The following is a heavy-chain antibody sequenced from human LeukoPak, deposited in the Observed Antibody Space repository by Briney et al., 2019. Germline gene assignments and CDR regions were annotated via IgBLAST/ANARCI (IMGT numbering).Heavy chain of an antibody. J-gene: IGHJ5*02. V-gene: IGHV4-38-2*02. D-gene: IGHD6-19*01. CDR1: GYSISSNYY. CDR2: IYHSGST. CDR3: ARGRSSSGWFFWFDP. Sequence: SETLSLTCNVSGYSISSNYYWGWIRQPPGKGLEWIGCIYHSGSTYYNPSLKSRVTISVDTSKNQFSLKLRSVTAADTAVYYCARGRSSSGWFFWFDPWGQGTLVTVSS.